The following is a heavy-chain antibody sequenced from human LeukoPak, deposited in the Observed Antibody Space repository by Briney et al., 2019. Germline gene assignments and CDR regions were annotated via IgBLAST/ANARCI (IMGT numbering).Heavy chain of an antibody. CDR2: ISPIFGTA. J-gene: IGHJ4*02. D-gene: IGHD6-19*01. Sequence: SVKVSCKASGGTFSSYDISWVRQAPGQGLEWMGGISPIFGTANYAQKFQGRVTITADKSTSTAYMELSSLRSEDTAVYYCARDLGRIAVAGTLDYWGQGTLVTVSS. V-gene: IGHV1-69*06. CDR3: ARDLGRIAVAGTLDY. CDR1: GGTFSSYD.